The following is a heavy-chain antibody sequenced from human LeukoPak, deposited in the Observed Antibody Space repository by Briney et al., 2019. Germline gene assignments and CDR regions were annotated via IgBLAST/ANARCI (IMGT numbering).Heavy chain of an antibody. CDR3: ASGLVAPRSARAFDI. D-gene: IGHD6-6*01. J-gene: IGHJ3*02. V-gene: IGHV3-74*01. Sequence: PGGSLRLSCAASGFAFSNYWMHWVRQAPEKGLVWVSRINSDESSTSYADSVKGRFTISRDNAKNTLFLQMNSLRAEDTAVYYCASGLVAPRSARAFDIWCQGTMVTVSS. CDR2: INSDESST. CDR1: GFAFSNYW.